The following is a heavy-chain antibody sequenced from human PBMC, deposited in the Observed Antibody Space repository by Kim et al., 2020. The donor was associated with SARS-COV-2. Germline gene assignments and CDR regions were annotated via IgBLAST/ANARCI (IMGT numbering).Heavy chain of an antibody. CDR2: IYYSGST. V-gene: IGHV4-28*01. Sequence: SETLSLTCAVSGYSISSSNWWGWIRQPPGKGLEWIGYIYYSGSTYYNPSLKSRVTMSVDTSKNQFSLKLSSVTAVDTAVYYCARNSGSYSSPFDYWGQGTLVTVSS. CDR1: GYSISSSNW. D-gene: IGHD1-26*01. CDR3: ARNSGSYSSPFDY. J-gene: IGHJ4*02.